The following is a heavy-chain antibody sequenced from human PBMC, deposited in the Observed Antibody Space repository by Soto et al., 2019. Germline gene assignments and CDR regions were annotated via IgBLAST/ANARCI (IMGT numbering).Heavy chain of an antibody. J-gene: IGHJ4*02. CDR1: GFTFSSYA. V-gene: IGHV3-30-3*01. CDR3: ASVPEYGDYPNFDY. Sequence: GGSLRLSCAASGFTFSSYAMHWVRQAPGKGLEWVAVISYDGSNKYYADSVKGRFTISRDNSKNTLYLQMNSLRAEDTAVYYCASVPEYGDYPNFDYWGQGTLVTVSS. D-gene: IGHD4-17*01. CDR2: ISYDGSNK.